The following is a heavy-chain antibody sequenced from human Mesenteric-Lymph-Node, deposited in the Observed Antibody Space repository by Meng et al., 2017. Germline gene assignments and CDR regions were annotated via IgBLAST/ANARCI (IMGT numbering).Heavy chain of an antibody. V-gene: IGHV3-15*01. CDR3: ITAIRGPID. CDR1: GFTFSSYA. CDR2: IKRKTDGGTA. Sequence: GGSLRLSCAASGFTFSSYAMSWVRQAPGKGLEWVGRIKRKTDGGTAEYAAPVKGRFTISRDDSENTLSLQMNSLKSEDTAVYYCITAIRGPIDWGQGTLVTVSS. D-gene: IGHD3-10*01. J-gene: IGHJ4*02.